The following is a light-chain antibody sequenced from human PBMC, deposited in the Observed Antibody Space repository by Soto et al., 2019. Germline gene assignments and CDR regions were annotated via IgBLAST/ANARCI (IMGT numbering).Light chain of an antibody. CDR2: GTS. J-gene: IGKJ4*01. CDR3: QQRNSWPLT. CDR1: QSLSSIN. V-gene: IGKV3D-20*02. Sequence: EIVLTQSPATLSWSPGEIATLCCRASQSLSSINLAWFQNKHGQAPRLLIYGTSSRATGIPDRFSGSGSGTDCTLTISSLEPEDVSLYYCQQRNSWPLTLGGGTKVDIK.